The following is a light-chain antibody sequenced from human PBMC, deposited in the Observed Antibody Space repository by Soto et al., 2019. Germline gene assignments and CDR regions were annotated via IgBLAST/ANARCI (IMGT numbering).Light chain of an antibody. CDR1: RSNIGSNT. CDR2: SNN. CDR3: APWDDSLNGPV. V-gene: IGLV1-44*01. J-gene: IGLJ2*01. Sequence: QSVLTQPPSASGTPGQRVTISCSGSRSNIGSNTVNWYQQLPGTAPKLLIYSNNQRPSGVPDRFSGSKSGTSASLTISGLQSEDDADYNCAPWDDSLNGPVFGGGTKLTVL.